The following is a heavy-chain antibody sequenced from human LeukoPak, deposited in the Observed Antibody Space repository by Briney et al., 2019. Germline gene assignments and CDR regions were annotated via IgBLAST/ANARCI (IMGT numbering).Heavy chain of an antibody. Sequence: GGSLRLSCAASGFTFSSYWMHWVRQAPGKGLVWVSRINSDGSSTSYADSVKGRFTISRDNAKNTLYLQMNSLRAEDTAVYYCARGGYYDSSGTTLSSWGQGTLVTVSS. D-gene: IGHD3-22*01. CDR1: GFTFSSYW. CDR3: ARGGYYDSSGTTLSS. CDR2: INSDGSST. V-gene: IGHV3-74*01. J-gene: IGHJ5*02.